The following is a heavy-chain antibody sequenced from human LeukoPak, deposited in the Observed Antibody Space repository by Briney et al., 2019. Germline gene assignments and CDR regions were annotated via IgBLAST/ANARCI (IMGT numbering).Heavy chain of an antibody. CDR3: AREGGPIVGATTGHYYYMDV. V-gene: IGHV4-61*02. J-gene: IGHJ6*03. CDR2: IYTSGST. CDR1: GGSISSGSYY. D-gene: IGHD1-26*01. Sequence: PSETLSLTCTVSGGSISSGSYYWSWIRQPAGKGLEWIGRIYTSGSTNYNPSLKSRVTISVDTSKNQFSLKLSSVTAADTAVYYCAREGGPIVGATTGHYYYMDVWGKGTTVTISS.